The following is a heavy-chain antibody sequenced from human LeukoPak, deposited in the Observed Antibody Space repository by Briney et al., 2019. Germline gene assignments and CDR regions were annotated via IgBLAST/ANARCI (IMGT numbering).Heavy chain of an antibody. J-gene: IGHJ4*02. CDR3: ARDSTYYYDSGSSGPHYFDN. V-gene: IGHV3-30*01. CDR1: GFTFSNYA. D-gene: IGHD3-10*01. Sequence: PGGSLRLSCAASGFTFSNYAMHWVRQAPGKGLEWVSLISSGGTYEYYADSVKGPSTISRDNSKNTLYLQLNSLRAEDTAVYYCARDSTYYYDSGSSGPHYFDNWGQGTLVTVSS. CDR2: ISSGGTYE.